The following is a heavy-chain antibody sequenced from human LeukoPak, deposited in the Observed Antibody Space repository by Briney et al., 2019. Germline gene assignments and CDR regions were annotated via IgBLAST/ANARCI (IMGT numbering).Heavy chain of an antibody. CDR2: IYIGGSK. CDR1: GFTVSSNY. CDR3: ARLGFVVPADIFDY. Sequence: PGGSLRLSCAASGFTVSSNYMSWVRQAPGKGLEWVSVIYIGGSKYYADSVKGRFTISRDISKNTLNLQMNSLRAEDTAMYYCARLGFVVPADIFDYWGQGTLVTVSS. V-gene: IGHV3-53*01. J-gene: IGHJ4*02. D-gene: IGHD2-2*02.